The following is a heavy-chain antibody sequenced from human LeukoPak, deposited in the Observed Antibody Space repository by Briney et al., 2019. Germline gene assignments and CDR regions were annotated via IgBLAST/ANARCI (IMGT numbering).Heavy chain of an antibody. Sequence: PGGSLRLSCAASGFTFSSYGMHWVRQAPGQGLEWVAVISYDGSNKYYADSVKGRFTISRDNSKNTLYLQMNSLRAEDTAVYYCAKDEVWDIAAAGDFDYWGQGTLVTVSS. CDR2: ISYDGSNK. D-gene: IGHD6-13*01. V-gene: IGHV3-30*18. CDR1: GFTFSSYG. J-gene: IGHJ4*02. CDR3: AKDEVWDIAAAGDFDY.